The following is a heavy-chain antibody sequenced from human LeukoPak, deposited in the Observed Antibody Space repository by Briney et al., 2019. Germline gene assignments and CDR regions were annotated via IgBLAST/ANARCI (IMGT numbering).Heavy chain of an antibody. J-gene: IGHJ4*02. D-gene: IGHD1-26*01. Sequence: SETLSLTCTVSGGSISSYYWSWIRQPPGKGLEWIGYIYYSGSTNYNPSLKSRVTISVDTSKNQFSLKLSSVTAADTAVYYCARETYSGSYSYYFDYWGQGTLVTVSS. CDR1: GGSISSYY. CDR3: ARETYSGSYSYYFDY. V-gene: IGHV4-59*01. CDR2: IYYSGST.